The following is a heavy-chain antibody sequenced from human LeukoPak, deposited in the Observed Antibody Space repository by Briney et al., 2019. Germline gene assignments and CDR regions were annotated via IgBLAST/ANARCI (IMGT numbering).Heavy chain of an antibody. CDR2: INHSGST. D-gene: IGHD6-19*01. J-gene: IGHJ4*02. V-gene: IGHV4-34*01. CDR1: GGSFSGYY. CDR3: ARGKGRGAVAGIDY. Sequence: SETLSLTCAVYGGSFSGYYWSWIRQPPGKGLEWIGEINHSGSTNYNPSLKSRVTISVDTSKNQFSLKLSSVTAADTAVYYCARGKGRGAVAGIDYWGQGTLVTVSS.